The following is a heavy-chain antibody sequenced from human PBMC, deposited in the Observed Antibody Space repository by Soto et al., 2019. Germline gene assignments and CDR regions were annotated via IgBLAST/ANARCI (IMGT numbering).Heavy chain of an antibody. CDR2: INPNSGGT. V-gene: IGHV1-2*04. CDR3: ARESIGYSYARNDNWGSPQGDPITSGMDV. J-gene: IGHJ6*02. CDR1: GYTFTGYY. Sequence: GASVKVSCKASGYTFTGYYMHWVRQAPGQGLEWMGWINPNSGGTNYAQKFQGWVTMTRDTSISTAYMELSRLRSDDTAVYYCARESIGYSYARNDNWGSPQGDPITSGMDVWGQGTTVTVSS. D-gene: IGHD5-18*01.